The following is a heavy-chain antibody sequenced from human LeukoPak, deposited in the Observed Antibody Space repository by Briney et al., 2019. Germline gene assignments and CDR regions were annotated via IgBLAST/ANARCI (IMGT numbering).Heavy chain of an antibody. Sequence: GGSLRLSCAASGFTFSSYAMSWVRQAPGKGLEWVAVIWYDGSNKYYADSVKGRFTISRDNSKNTLYLEINSLRAEDTAMFYCARGSHGGNPWDYGLDVWGQGTRVTVSS. V-gene: IGHV3-33*08. CDR3: ARGSHGGNPWDYGLDV. CDR1: GFTFSSYA. CDR2: IWYDGSNK. J-gene: IGHJ6*02. D-gene: IGHD4-23*01.